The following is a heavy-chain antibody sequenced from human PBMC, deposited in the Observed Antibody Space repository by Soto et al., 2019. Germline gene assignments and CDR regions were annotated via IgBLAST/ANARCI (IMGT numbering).Heavy chain of an antibody. V-gene: IGHV2-26*01. CDR1: GFSFSEVRVG. CDR2: IFSNDEK. Sequence: QVTLKESGPVLVKPTETLTLTCTVSGFSFSEVRVGVTWIRQPPGKALEWLSVIFSNDEKSYNTSLKNRLTIAQDNSKSQVVPTMTNIDPVDTATYYWAQIRRRGWYRWMDYGGQGTLVTVSS. CDR3: AQIRRRGWYRWMDY. D-gene: IGHD6-19*01. J-gene: IGHJ4*02.